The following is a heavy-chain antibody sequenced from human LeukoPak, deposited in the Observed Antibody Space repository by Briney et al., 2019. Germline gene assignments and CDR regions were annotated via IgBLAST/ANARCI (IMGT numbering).Heavy chain of an antibody. CDR3: ARVSSPGRGYYYYGMDV. D-gene: IGHD3-10*01. CDR1: GSIFTSYW. V-gene: IGHV5-51*01. CDR2: IYPGDSDT. Sequence: GESLKISCKCSGSIFTSYWIGWVRQLPGKGLEWMGIIYPGDSDTRYSPSFQGQVTISADKSIRTAYLQWSSLKASDTAMYYCARVSSPGRGYYYYGMDVWGQGTTVTVSS. J-gene: IGHJ6*02.